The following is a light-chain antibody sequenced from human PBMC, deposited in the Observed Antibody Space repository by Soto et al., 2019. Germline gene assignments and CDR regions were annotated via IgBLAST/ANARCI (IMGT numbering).Light chain of an antibody. CDR3: QQYNTYAT. Sequence: PMTQSPSTLSASVGDRVTITCRASQNIRSRLAWCQQKPGKAPKLLIYDASTLKTGVPSRFSGSGSGSEFNFTITGLQPDDFATYFCQQYNTYATFGQGTRLEIK. V-gene: IGKV1-5*01. J-gene: IGKJ5*01. CDR2: DAS. CDR1: QNIRSR.